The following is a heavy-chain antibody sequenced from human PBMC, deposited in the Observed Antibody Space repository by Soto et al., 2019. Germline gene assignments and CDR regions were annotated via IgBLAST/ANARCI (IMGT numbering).Heavy chain of an antibody. D-gene: IGHD2-2*01. Sequence: SETLSLTCAVYGGSFSGYYWSWIRQPPGKGLEWIGEINHSGSTNYNPSLKSRVTISVDTSKNQFSLKLSSVTAADTAVYYCARVGVVVPATVPGGFDYWGQGTLVTVSS. J-gene: IGHJ4*02. CDR2: INHSGST. CDR1: GGSFSGYY. V-gene: IGHV4-34*01. CDR3: ARVGVVVPATVPGGFDY.